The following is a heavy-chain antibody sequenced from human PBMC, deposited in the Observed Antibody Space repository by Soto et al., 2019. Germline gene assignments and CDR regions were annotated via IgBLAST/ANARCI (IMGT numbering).Heavy chain of an antibody. V-gene: IGHV3-30*18. CDR1: GFTFSSYG. CDR3: AKDQGYGAVADLRFDY. D-gene: IGHD6-19*01. Sequence: QVQLVESGGGVVQPGRSLRLSCAASGFTFSSYGMHWVRQAPGKGLEWVAVISYDGSNKYYADSVKGRFTISRDNSKNXLYLQMNSLRAEDTAVYYCAKDQGYGAVADLRFDYWGQGTLVTVSS. J-gene: IGHJ4*02. CDR2: ISYDGSNK.